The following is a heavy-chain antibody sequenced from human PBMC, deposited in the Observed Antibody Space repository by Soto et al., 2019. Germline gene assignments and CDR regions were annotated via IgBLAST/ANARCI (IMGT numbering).Heavy chain of an antibody. V-gene: IGHV1-58*02. CDR3: SADHPHTAIGWPV. Sequence: ASVKVSCKASGFDFGSFGIQFLRQTRGRGLEWIRWIVVASGRTNYARQFQGRVAFSRDMSSTTAYMDLYDLKSDDTAVYFCSADHPHTAIGWPVWGQGTTVTVS. J-gene: IGHJ6*02. CDR1: GFDFGSFG. CDR2: IVVASGRT.